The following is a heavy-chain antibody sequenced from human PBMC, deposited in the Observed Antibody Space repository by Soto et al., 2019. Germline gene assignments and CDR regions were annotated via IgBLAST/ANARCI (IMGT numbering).Heavy chain of an antibody. J-gene: IGHJ4*02. CDR3: AKRPDLYCSGGSCYFDY. CDR1: GGTFSSYA. D-gene: IGHD2-15*01. V-gene: IGHV1-69*06. CDR2: IIPIFGTA. Sequence: QVQLVQSGAEVKKPGSSVKVSCTASGGTFSSYAISWVRQAPGQGLEWMGGIIPIFGTANYAQKFQGRVTITADKSTSTAYMELSSLRAEDTAVYYCAKRPDLYCSGGSCYFDYWGQGTLVTVSS.